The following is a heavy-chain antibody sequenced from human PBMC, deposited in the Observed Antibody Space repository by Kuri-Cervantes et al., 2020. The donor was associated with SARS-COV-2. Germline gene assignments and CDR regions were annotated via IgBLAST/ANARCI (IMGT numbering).Heavy chain of an antibody. CDR2: INHSGST. Sequence: GSLRLSCAASGFTFSSYWMSWVRQAPGKGLEWIGEINHSGSTNYNPALKSRVTISVDTSKNQFSLKLNSVNAADTAVYYWAGGGVLRYFSGGSCFSGPLLGYWGQGTLVTVSS. J-gene: IGHJ4*02. CDR3: AGGGVLRYFSGGSCFSGPLLGY. V-gene: IGHV4-34*01. D-gene: IGHD2-15*01. CDR1: GFTFSSYW.